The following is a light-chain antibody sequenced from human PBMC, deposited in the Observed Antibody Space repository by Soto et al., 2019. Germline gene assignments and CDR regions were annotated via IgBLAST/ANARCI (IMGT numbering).Light chain of an antibody. CDR2: GAS. J-gene: IGKJ3*01. CDR1: QSVSANY. Sequence: EVVLTQSPATLSLSPGERATLSCRANQSVSANYLAWYQQKPGQAPRLLIYGASSRATGIPDRFSGSGSGTDFPLTISRLEPEDVAVFYCHQYGSSPFTFGPGTKVDIK. CDR3: HQYGSSPFT. V-gene: IGKV3-20*01.